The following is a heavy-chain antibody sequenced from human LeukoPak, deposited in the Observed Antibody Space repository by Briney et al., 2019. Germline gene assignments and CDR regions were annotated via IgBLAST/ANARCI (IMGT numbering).Heavy chain of an antibody. CDR1: GFTFSSYG. CDR3: AKGDYDILTGFPTGGFDY. Sequence: GRSLRLSCAASGFTFSSYGMHWVRQAPGKGLEWVAVIWYDGSNKYYADSVKGRFTISRDNSKNTLYLQMNSLRAEDTAVYYCAKGDYDILTGFPTGGFDYWGQGTLVTVSS. D-gene: IGHD3-9*01. J-gene: IGHJ4*02. V-gene: IGHV3-33*06. CDR2: IWYDGSNK.